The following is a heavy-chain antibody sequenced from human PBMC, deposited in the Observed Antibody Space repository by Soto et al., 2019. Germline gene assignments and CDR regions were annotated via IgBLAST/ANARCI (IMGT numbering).Heavy chain of an antibody. CDR2: ISGRGDST. CDR3: AKDGGSSVFSEGAFDI. D-gene: IGHD6-6*01. CDR1: GFTFSNYA. V-gene: IGHV3-23*01. J-gene: IGHJ3*02. Sequence: GGSLRLSCAASGFTFSNYAMSWVRQGPGKGLEWVSAISGRGDSTYYADSVKGRFTISRDNSKNTLYLQMNSLRAEDTAVYYCAKDGGSSVFSEGAFDIWGQGTMVTVSS.